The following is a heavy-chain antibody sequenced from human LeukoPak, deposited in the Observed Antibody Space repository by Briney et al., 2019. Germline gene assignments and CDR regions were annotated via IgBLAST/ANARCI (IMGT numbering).Heavy chain of an antibody. D-gene: IGHD1-26*01. J-gene: IGHJ6*03. CDR1: GFTFSSYG. CDR2: ISVSGTTI. CDR3: AKDDGGSYYIYYYYMDV. Sequence: GGSLRLSCAASGFTFSSYGMHWVRQAPGKGLEWLSHISVSGTTIHYADSVKGRFTISRDNSRNTLYLQMNSLRAEDTAVYYCAKDDGGSYYIYYYYMDVWGKGTTVTISS. V-gene: IGHV3-23*01.